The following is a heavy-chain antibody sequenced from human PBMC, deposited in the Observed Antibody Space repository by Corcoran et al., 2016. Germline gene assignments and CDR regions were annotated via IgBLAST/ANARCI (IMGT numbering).Heavy chain of an antibody. CDR3: ARVWLGGTHPDYFQH. CDR2: IYSGGST. D-gene: IGHD3-10*01. J-gene: IGHJ1*01. V-gene: IGHV3-53*01. CDR1: GFTVSSNY. Sequence: EVQLVESGGGLIQPGGSLRLSCAASGFTVSSNYMSWVRQAPGKGLEWVSVIYSGGSTYYADSVKGRFTISRDNSKNTLYLQMNSLRAEDTVVYYCARVWLGGTHPDYFQHWGQGTLVTVSS.